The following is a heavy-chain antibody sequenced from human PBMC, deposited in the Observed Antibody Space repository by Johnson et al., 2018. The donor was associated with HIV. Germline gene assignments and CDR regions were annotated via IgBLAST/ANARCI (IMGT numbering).Heavy chain of an antibody. CDR3: ARTLKWELGLPDWDAFDI. CDR2: ISYDGSNK. V-gene: IGHV3-30*03. CDR1: GFTLSDYY. J-gene: IGHJ3*02. D-gene: IGHD1-26*01. Sequence: QVQLVESGGGLVKPGGSLRLSCAASGFTLSDYYMSWVRQAPGKGLEWVAVISYDGSNKYYADSVKGRFTISRDNARNSLYLQMNSLRAEDTALYYCARTLKWELGLPDWDAFDIWGQGTMVTVSS.